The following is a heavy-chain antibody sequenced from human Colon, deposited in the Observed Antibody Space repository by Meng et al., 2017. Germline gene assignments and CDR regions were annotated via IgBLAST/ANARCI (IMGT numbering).Heavy chain of an antibody. CDR3: AKVTVARGVTY. J-gene: IGHJ4*02. V-gene: IGHV3-23*01. CDR1: GFRFSNYA. Sequence: GGSLRLSCAASGFRFSNYAMSWVRQAPGKGLEWVSAITGDGSTTYYADSVKGRFTISRDNSKNTLYLQINSLRADDTAVDFCAKVTVARGVTYWGQGTLVTVSS. CDR2: ITGDGSTT. D-gene: IGHD3-10*01.